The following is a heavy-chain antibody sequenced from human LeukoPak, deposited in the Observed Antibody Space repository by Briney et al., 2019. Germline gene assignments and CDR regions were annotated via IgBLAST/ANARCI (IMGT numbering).Heavy chain of an antibody. D-gene: IGHD3-10*01. V-gene: IGHV4-39*07. Sequence: SETLSLTCTVSGGSISSSSYYWGWIRQPPGKGQEWIGRIYYSRSTYYNPSLKSRVTISVDKSKNQFSRKLSSVTAADTGVYYCARVHALKRGSYYYYMDVWGKGTTVTVSS. CDR1: GGSISSSSYY. J-gene: IGHJ6*03. CDR3: ARVHALKRGSYYYYMDV. CDR2: IYYSRST.